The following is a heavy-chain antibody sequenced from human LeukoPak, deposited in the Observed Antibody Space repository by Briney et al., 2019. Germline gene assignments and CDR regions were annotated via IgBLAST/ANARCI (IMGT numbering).Heavy chain of an antibody. CDR2: IKEDGSEK. V-gene: IGHV3-7*01. CDR1: GFTFSTSW. D-gene: IGHD5-18*01. Sequence: GGSLRLSCAASGFTFSTSWMSWVRQAPGKGLEWVANIKEDGSEKWYMDSVKGRFTISRDNAKNSLYLQMNSLRAEDTAVFYCTTIGYSHGFGHWGQGTLVTVSS. J-gene: IGHJ5*02. CDR3: TTIGYSHGFGH.